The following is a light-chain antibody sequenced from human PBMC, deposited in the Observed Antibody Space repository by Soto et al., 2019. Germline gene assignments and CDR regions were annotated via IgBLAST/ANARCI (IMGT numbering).Light chain of an antibody. V-gene: IGLV2-14*01. Sequence: QSALAQPASVSGSAGQSITISCTGTRSDVGAYNFVSWYQQYPGKAPKVIIFEVRKRPSGVSNRFSGSKSGDTASLTISGLQAEDEDDYYCSSYRSSTTFVFGNGTKVTVL. J-gene: IGLJ1*01. CDR2: EVR. CDR3: SSYRSSTTFV. CDR1: RSDVGAYNF.